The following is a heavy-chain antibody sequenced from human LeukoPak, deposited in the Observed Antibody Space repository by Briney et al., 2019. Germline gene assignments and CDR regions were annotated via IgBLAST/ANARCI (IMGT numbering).Heavy chain of an antibody. J-gene: IGHJ4*02. D-gene: IGHD3-16*01. V-gene: IGHV3-7*01. Sequence: GGSLRLSCAASGFTFSKYLMSWVRQAPGKGLEWVANIKQDGSEKYYVDSVKGRFTISRDNAKNSLYLQMNSLRGEDTAVYFCAREDYGPDYWSQGTLVTVSS. CDR1: GFTFSKYL. CDR2: IKQDGSEK. CDR3: AREDYGPDY.